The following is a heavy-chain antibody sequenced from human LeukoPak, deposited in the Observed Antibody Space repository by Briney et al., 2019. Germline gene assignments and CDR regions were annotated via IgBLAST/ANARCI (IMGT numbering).Heavy chain of an antibody. CDR3: ARGLNDYGGPPRY. J-gene: IGHJ4*02. D-gene: IGHD4-23*01. V-gene: IGHV3-74*01. CDR1: GFTFSSNW. CDR2: INSDGSST. Sequence: GGSLRLSCAASGFTFSSNWMHWVRQAPGKGLVWVSRINSDGSSTSYADPVKGRFTISRDNAKNTLYLQMSSLRADDTAVYYCARGLNDYGGPPRYWGQGTLVTVS.